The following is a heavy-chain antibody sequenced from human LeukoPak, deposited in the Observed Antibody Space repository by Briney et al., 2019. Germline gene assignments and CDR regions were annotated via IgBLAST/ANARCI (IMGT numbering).Heavy chain of an antibody. D-gene: IGHD2-21*02. J-gene: IGHJ5*02. Sequence: GASVKVSCKASGYTFTKYFMHWVRQAPGQGLEWMGIINPRGGSTGYAQKLQGKITMTTNMPTRTFYMELSSLESEDTAVYYCARRDCVGDCYSNWFDPWGQGTLVTVSS. V-gene: IGHV1-46*01. CDR2: INPRGGST. CDR1: GYTFTKYF. CDR3: ARRDCVGDCYSNWFDP.